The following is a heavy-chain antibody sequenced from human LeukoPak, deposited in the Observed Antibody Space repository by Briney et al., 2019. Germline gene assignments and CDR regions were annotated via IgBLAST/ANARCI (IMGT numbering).Heavy chain of an antibody. Sequence: PSETLSLTCTVSGVSISSYYWSWIRQPPGKGLEWIGYIYYSGSTNYNPSLKSRVTISVDTSKNQFSLKLSSVTAADTAVYYCARRYYYDSSGYYQDGWFDPWGQGTLVTVSS. CDR3: ARRYYYDSSGYYQDGWFDP. V-gene: IGHV4-59*08. J-gene: IGHJ5*02. CDR1: GVSISSYY. D-gene: IGHD3-22*01. CDR2: IYYSGST.